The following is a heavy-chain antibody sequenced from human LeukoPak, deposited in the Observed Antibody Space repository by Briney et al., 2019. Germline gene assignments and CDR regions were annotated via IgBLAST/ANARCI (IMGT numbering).Heavy chain of an antibody. CDR1: GGSFSGYY. D-gene: IGHD2-2*03. CDR3: ARERLRGGYCSSTSCDDAFDI. V-gene: IGHV4-34*01. Sequence: SETLSLTCAVYGGSFSGYYWSWIRQPPGKGLEWIGEINHSGSTNYNPSLKSRVTISVDTSKNQFTLKLSSVTAADTAVYYCARERLRGGYCSSTSCDDAFDIWGQGTMVTVSS. CDR2: INHSGST. J-gene: IGHJ3*02.